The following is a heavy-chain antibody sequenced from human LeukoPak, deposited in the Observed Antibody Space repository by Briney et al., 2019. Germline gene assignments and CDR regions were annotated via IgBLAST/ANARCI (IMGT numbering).Heavy chain of an antibody. D-gene: IGHD7-27*01. V-gene: IGHV1-69*01. J-gene: IGHJ4*02. Sequence: SVKVSCKASGGSIRLYAISWVRQAPGQGLEWMGGIITIRGTTNYAQKFQGRVTITADESTNTAYMELSSLRSEDTAVYYCARGNWGSRLLDYWGQGTLVTVSS. CDR2: IITIRGTT. CDR1: GGSIRLYA. CDR3: ARGNWGSRLLDY.